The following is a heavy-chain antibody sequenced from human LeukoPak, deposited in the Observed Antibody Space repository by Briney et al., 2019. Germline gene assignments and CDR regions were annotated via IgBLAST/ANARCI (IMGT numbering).Heavy chain of an antibody. D-gene: IGHD3-22*01. CDR2: ISGSGYST. Sequence: GSLRLSCAASGFTFSTYAMSWVRQAPGKGLEWVSSISGSGYSTYYADSVEGRFTISRDNFKSTLFLQMISLRAEDTAVYSCAKYYYDSSGYYDAAPLDSWGQGTLVTVFS. CDR1: GFTFSTYA. J-gene: IGHJ4*02. V-gene: IGHV3-23*01. CDR3: AKYYYDSSGYYDAAPLDS.